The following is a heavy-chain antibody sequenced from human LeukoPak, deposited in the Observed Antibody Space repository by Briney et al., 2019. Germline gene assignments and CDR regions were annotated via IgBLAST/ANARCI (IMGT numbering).Heavy chain of an antibody. J-gene: IGHJ2*01. CDR2: INHSGST. Sequence: SETLSLTCAVYGGSFSGYYWSWIRQPPGKGLEWIGEINHSGSTNYNPSLKSRVTISVDTSKNQFSLKLSSVTAAGTAVYYCARGSGSYYMMWYFDLWGRGTLVTVSS. D-gene: IGHD1-26*01. CDR3: ARGSGSYYMMWYFDL. CDR1: GGSFSGYY. V-gene: IGHV4-34*01.